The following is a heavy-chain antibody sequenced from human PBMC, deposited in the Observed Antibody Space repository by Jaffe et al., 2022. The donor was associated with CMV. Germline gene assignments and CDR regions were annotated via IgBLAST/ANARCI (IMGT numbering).Heavy chain of an antibody. Sequence: QVQLVESGGGVVQPGRSLRLSCAASGFTFSSYGMHWVRQAPGKGLEWVAVIWYDGSNKYYADSVKGRFTISRDNSKNTLYLQMNSLRAEDTAVYYCARDRYSSGWYLNSLHGKSEYFQHWGQGTLVTVSS. CDR1: GFTFSSYG. V-gene: IGHV3-33*08. D-gene: IGHD6-19*01. CDR3: ARDRYSSGWYLNSLHGKSEYFQH. J-gene: IGHJ1*01. CDR2: IWYDGSNK.